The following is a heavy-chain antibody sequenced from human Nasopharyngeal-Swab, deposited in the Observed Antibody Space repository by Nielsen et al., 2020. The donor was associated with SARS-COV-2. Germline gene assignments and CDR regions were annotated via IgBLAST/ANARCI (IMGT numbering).Heavy chain of an antibody. Sequence: ASVKVSCKASGYTFTSYAMHWVRQAPGQRLEWMGWINAGNGNTKYSQKFQGRVTITRDTSASTAYMELSSLRSEDTAVYYCARDGSGIAVAGIRFDPWGQGTLVTVSS. J-gene: IGHJ5*02. CDR3: ARDGSGIAVAGIRFDP. V-gene: IGHV1-3*01. D-gene: IGHD6-19*01. CDR1: GYTFTSYA. CDR2: INAGNGNT.